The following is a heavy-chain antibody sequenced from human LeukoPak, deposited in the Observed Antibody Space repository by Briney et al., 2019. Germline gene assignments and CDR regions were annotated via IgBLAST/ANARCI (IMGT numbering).Heavy chain of an antibody. V-gene: IGHV3-21*01. CDR2: ISSSSSYI. CDR1: GFTFSSHS. Sequence: GGSLRLSCAASGFTFSSHSMNWVRQAPGKGLEWVSSISSSSSYIYYADSVKGRFTISRDNAKNSLYLQMNSLRAEDSAVYYCARDAPGEPIVVVPAAMAHWGQGTLVTVSS. D-gene: IGHD2-2*01. CDR3: ARDAPGEPIVVVPAAMAH. J-gene: IGHJ4*02.